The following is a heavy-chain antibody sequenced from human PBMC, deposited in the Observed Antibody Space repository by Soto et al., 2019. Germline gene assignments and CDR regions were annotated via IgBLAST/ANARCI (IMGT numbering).Heavy chain of an antibody. Sequence: QVQLVQSGAEVKKPGSSVKVSCKASGGTFSSYAISWVRQAPGQGLEWMGGIIPIFGTANYAQKFQGRVTITTDESTSTAYIELSSMRSEDTAVYYCARGTTMIGVVRGGWFDPWGQGTLVTVSS. D-gene: IGHD3-22*01. J-gene: IGHJ5*02. CDR3: ARGTTMIGVVRGGWFDP. CDR2: IIPIFGTA. V-gene: IGHV1-69*01. CDR1: GGTFSSYA.